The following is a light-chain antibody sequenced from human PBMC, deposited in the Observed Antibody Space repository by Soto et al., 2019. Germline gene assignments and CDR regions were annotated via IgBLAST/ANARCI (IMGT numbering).Light chain of an antibody. Sequence: DIQMTQSPSSLSASIGDRVTITCRASQGISNYLGWYQQKPGKAPKSLIYSASTLQSGVSSKFSGSGSGTDFTLAITDMQPDDFATYYCQQYYRYPWTFGQGTKVDIK. CDR2: SAS. CDR3: QQYYRYPWT. CDR1: QGISNY. V-gene: IGKV1-16*02. J-gene: IGKJ1*01.